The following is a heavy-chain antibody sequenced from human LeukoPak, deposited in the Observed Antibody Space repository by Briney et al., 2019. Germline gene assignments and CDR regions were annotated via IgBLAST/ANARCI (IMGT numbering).Heavy chain of an antibody. CDR3: ARYYYDSSGYYDY. CDR1: GYTFTGYY. J-gene: IGHJ4*02. CDR2: INPNSGGT. D-gene: IGHD3-22*01. V-gene: IGHV1-2*02. Sequence: ASVKVSCKASGYTFTGYYTHWVRQAPGQGLEWMGWINPNSGGTNYAQKFQGRVTMTRDTSISTAYMELSRLRSDDTAVYYCARYYYDSSGYYDYWGQGTLVTVSS.